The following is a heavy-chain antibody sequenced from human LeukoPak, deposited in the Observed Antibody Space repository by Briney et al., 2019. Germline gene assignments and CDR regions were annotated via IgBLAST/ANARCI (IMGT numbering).Heavy chain of an antibody. J-gene: IGHJ6*03. Sequence: SETLSLTCAVYGGSFSGYYWSWIRQPPGKGREGIGEINQSGSTKYNPPLNSRGTISQDTSKNQFPPKLRSATAAGTAVYYCARGGTRIPFYYYMDVWGKGTTVTVSS. D-gene: IGHD2/OR15-2a*01. V-gene: IGHV4-34*01. CDR3: ARGGTRIPFYYYMDV. CDR2: INQSGST. CDR1: GGSFSGYY.